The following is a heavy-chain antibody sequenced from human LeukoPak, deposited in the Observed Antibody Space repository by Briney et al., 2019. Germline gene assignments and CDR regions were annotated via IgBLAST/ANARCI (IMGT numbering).Heavy chain of an antibody. J-gene: IGHJ3*02. V-gene: IGHV3-49*04. CDR2: IRSKAYGGTT. CDR1: GFTFGDYA. CDR3: TRAIPFDAFDI. Sequence: QSGGSLRLSCTASGFTFGDYAMSWVRQAPGKGLEWVGFIRSKAYGGTTEYAASVKGRFTISGDDSKSIAYLQMNSLKTEDTAVYYCTRAIPFDAFDIWGQGTMVTVSS.